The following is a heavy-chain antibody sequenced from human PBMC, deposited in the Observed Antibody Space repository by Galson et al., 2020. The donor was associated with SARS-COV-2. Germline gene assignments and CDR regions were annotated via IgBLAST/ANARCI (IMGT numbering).Heavy chain of an antibody. CDR2: IYYSGST. V-gene: IGHV4-39*01. CDR1: GGSISSSTYY. J-gene: IGHJ5*02. Sequence: SQTPSLTCTVPGGSISSSTYYWAWIRQPPGKGLEWIGSIYYSGSTYYNPSLKSRVTIFVDTSKNQFSLKLTSVTAADTAVYYCARHSSVTTFPLDPWGQGTLVTVSS. D-gene: IGHD3-16*01. CDR3: ARHSSVTTFPLDP.